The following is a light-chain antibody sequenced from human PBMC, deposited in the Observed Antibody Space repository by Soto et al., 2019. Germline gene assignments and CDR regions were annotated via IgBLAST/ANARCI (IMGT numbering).Light chain of an antibody. Sequence: QSALTQPASVSGSPGQSITIPCTRTSSDVGNYNSVSWYQQHPGKVPKLIIYEVTTRPSGVFNRFSGSKSGNTASLTISGLQAEDEADYYCSSYRSGNTLVFGSGTKLTVL. CDR1: SSDVGNYNS. V-gene: IGLV2-14*03. CDR2: EVT. J-gene: IGLJ3*02. CDR3: SSYRSGNTLV.